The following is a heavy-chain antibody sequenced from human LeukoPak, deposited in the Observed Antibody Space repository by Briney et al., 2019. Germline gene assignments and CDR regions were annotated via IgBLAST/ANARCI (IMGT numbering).Heavy chain of an antibody. CDR3: ARVPSSSPSEYFQH. D-gene: IGHD6-13*01. Sequence: ASVKVSFKASGYTFTSYGISWVRQAPGQGLEWMGWISAYNGNTNYAQKVQGRVTMTTDTSTSTAYMELRRLRSDDTAVYYCARVPSSSPSEYFQHWGQSNLVTVSS. CDR1: GYTFTSYG. V-gene: IGHV1-18*04. J-gene: IGHJ1*01. CDR2: ISAYNGNT.